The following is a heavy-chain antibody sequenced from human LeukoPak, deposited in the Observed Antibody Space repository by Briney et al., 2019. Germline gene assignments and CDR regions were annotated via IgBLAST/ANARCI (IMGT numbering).Heavy chain of an antibody. CDR2: ISDDSSFT. D-gene: IGHD2-15*01. CDR1: GLRFRSYA. CDR3: AKGRCSGVGCDSFHS. J-gene: IGHJ4*02. V-gene: IGHV3-23*01. Sequence: PGGSLRLSCVASGLRFRSYAMNWVRQAPGKGLECISTISDDSSFTYYADSVKGRSAISRDDSKNTLYLQMNNLKVEDTAVYYCAKGRCSGVGCDSFHSWGQGALATVSS.